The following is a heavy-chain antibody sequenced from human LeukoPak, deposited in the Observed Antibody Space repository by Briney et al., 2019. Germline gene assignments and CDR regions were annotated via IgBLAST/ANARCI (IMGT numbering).Heavy chain of an antibody. CDR3: ARTGAARLLKGRYYMDV. V-gene: IGHV4-59*01. Sequence: PSETLSLTCTVSGGSISSYYWSWIRQPPGKGLEWIGYIYYSGSTNYNPSLKSRVTISVDTSKNQFSLKLSSVTAADTAVYYCARTGAARLLKGRYYMDVWGKGTTVTVSS. CDR1: GGSISSYY. D-gene: IGHD6-6*01. CDR2: IYYSGST. J-gene: IGHJ6*03.